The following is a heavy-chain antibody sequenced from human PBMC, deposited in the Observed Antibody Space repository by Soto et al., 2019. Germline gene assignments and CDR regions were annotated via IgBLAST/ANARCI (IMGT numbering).Heavy chain of an antibody. CDR3: ASGHGRLGELWSVDY. J-gene: IGHJ4*02. CDR2: IYYSGST. CDR1: GGSISSYY. V-gene: IGHV4-59*01. D-gene: IGHD3-16*01. Sequence: SETLSLTCTVSGGSISSYYWSWIGQPPGKGLEWIGYIYYSGSTNYNPSLKSRVTISVDTSKNQFSLKLSSVTAADTAVYYCASGHGRLGELWSVDYCGQGPLVTVST.